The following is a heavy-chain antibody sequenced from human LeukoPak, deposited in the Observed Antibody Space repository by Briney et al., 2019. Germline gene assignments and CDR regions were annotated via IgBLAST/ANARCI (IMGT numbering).Heavy chain of an antibody. CDR2: ISGSGGNT. CDR1: GFTFSSYA. Sequence: TGGSLRLSCAASGFTFSSYAMTWVRQAPGKGLEWASGISGSGGNTYYTDSVRGRLSISRDNAKNSLYLQMNSLRAEDTAVYYCARAHNWKYGSFDFWGQGTLVTVSS. CDR3: ARAHNWKYGSFDF. V-gene: IGHV3-23*01. J-gene: IGHJ4*02. D-gene: IGHD1-7*01.